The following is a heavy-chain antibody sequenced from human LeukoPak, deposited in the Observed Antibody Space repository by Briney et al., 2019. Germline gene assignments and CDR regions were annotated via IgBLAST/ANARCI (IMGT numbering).Heavy chain of an antibody. J-gene: IGHJ4*02. CDR1: GGSISSYY. CDR2: IYYSGST. Sequence: SETLSLTCTVSGGSISSYYWSWIRQPPGKGLEWIGYIYYSGSTNYNPSLKSRVTISVDTSKNQFSLKLSSVTAADTAVYYCARDRNHGSGSFSYDCWGQGTLVTVSS. CDR3: ARDRNHGSGSFSYDC. D-gene: IGHD3-10*01. V-gene: IGHV4-59*01.